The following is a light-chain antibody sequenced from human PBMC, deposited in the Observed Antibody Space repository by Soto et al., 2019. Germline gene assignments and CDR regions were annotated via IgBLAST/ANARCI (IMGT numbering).Light chain of an antibody. J-gene: IGLJ2*01. V-gene: IGLV2-14*01. CDR3: SSYKTSSTVVV. CDR2: GVS. Sequence: QSALTQPASVSGSPGQSITISCTGTSSDIGGYNYVSWYQQYPGKAPKLMIFGVSDRPSGVSNRFSGSKYGTTASLTISGLHAEDEAYYYCSSYKTSSTVVVFGGGTKLTVL. CDR1: SSDIGGYNY.